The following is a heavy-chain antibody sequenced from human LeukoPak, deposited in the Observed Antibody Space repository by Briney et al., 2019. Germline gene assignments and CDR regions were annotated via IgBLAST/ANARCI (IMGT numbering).Heavy chain of an antibody. CDR2: INQSGDT. Sequence: SETLSLTCGVSGETFSGYYWSWLRQPPGKGLEWIGEINQSGDTNYNPSFESRVAMSVDASKKQFSLKVKSVTAADGAVYYCARSLSPYYDVTSAYWVWGYWGQGSLVIISA. V-gene: IGHV4-34*01. CDR3: ARSLSPYYDVTSAYWVWGY. J-gene: IGHJ4*02. CDR1: GETFSGYY. D-gene: IGHD3-3*01.